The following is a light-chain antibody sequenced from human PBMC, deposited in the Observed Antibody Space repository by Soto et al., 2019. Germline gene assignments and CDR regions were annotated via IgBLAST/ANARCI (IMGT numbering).Light chain of an antibody. V-gene: IGLV2-8*01. J-gene: IGLJ2*01. CDR3: SSYADTNNLV. CDR2: EVN. Sequence: QSALTQPPSASGSPGQSVTISCTGTSSDIGGYNFVSWYQQHPGKVPKLMIDEVNKRPSGVPDRFSGSKSGNTASLTVSGLQAEDEADYYCSSYADTNNLVFGGGTKLTVL. CDR1: SSDIGGYNF.